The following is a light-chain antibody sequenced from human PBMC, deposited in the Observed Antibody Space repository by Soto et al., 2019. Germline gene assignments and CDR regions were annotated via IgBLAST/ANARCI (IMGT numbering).Light chain of an antibody. Sequence: QSVLTQPPSVSGAPGQRVTISCTGSSSNIGAGYDVHWYQQLPGTAPKLLIYGNTNRPSGVPDRFSGSKSGTSASLAITGLQAEDEADYYCQSYDNSRSGPWVFGGGTKLTVL. V-gene: IGLV1-40*01. CDR2: GNT. J-gene: IGLJ3*02. CDR1: SSNIGAGYD. CDR3: QSYDNSRSGPWV.